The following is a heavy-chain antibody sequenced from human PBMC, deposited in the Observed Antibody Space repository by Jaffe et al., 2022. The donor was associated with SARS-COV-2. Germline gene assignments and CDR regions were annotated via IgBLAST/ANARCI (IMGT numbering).Heavy chain of an antibody. CDR3: ARSGYSGYDLSY. J-gene: IGHJ4*02. Sequence: QVQLVQSGAEVKKPGASVKVSCKASGNTFTTYVMHWVRQAPGQRLEWMGWINAGYDNTKYSQKFQGRVTITRDTSAITAYMELSSLTSEDTAVYYCARSGYSGYDLSYWGQGTLVTVSS. D-gene: IGHD5-12*01. CDR2: INAGYDNT. CDR1: GNTFTTYV. V-gene: IGHV1-3*01.